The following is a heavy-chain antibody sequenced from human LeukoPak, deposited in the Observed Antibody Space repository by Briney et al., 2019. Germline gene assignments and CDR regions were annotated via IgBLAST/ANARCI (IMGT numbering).Heavy chain of an antibody. V-gene: IGHV1-2*06. D-gene: IGHD6-6*01. CDR3: AALSDAARPRRYYYYYMDV. J-gene: IGHJ6*03. Sequence: GASVKVSCKASGYTFTGYYMHWVRQAPGQGLEWMGRINPNSGGTNYAQKLQGRVTMTTDTSTSTAYMELRSLRSDDTAVYYCAALSDAARPRRYYYYYMDVWGKGTTVTVSS. CDR1: GYTFTGYY. CDR2: INPNSGGT.